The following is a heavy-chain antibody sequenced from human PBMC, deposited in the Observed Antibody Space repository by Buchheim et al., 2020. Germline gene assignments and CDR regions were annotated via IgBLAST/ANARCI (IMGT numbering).Heavy chain of an antibody. CDR2: ISSSSSTI. J-gene: IGHJ6*03. CDR3: ARFSSGYYYVDYYYMDV. D-gene: IGHD3-22*01. CDR1: GFTFSSYS. V-gene: IGHV3-48*01. Sequence: EVQLVESGGGLVQPGGSLRLSCASSGFTFSSYSMNWVRQAPGKGLERGSYISSSSSTIYYADSVKGRFTISRDNANNSLYLRMNSLRAEDTAVYYCARFSSGYYYVDYYYMDVWGKGTT.